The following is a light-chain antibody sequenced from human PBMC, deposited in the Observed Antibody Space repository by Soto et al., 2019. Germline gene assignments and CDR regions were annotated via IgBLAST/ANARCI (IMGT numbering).Light chain of an antibody. CDR3: QRANSFPYT. CDR1: QGISTW. J-gene: IGKJ2*01. Sequence: DIQMTQSPSSVSASVGDRVTITCRASQGISTWLAWYQQKPGRAPKLLIYAASTLQSGVPSRFIGIGCGTDFSLTINSLQPEDFATDYLQRANSFPYTLXQGTKVSIK. CDR2: AAS. V-gene: IGKV1D-12*01.